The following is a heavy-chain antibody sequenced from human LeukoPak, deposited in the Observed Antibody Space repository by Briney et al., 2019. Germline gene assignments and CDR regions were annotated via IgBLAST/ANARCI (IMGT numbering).Heavy chain of an antibody. CDR3: AQHNSGSGCDP. CDR1: GFTFSSYA. CDR2: SGSGGGI. D-gene: IGHD6-19*01. Sequence: GGSLRLSCAASGFTFSSYAMSWVRQAPGKGLEWVSASGSGGGIYYADYVKGRFTISRDNSKNTLYLQMNSLRAEDTAVYYCAQHNSGSGCDPWGQGTLVTVSS. J-gene: IGHJ5*02. V-gene: IGHV3-23*01.